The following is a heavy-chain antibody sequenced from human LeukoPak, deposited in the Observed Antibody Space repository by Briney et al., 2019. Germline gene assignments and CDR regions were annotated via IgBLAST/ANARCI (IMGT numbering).Heavy chain of an antibody. D-gene: IGHD3-9*01. CDR2: IYISGST. J-gene: IGHJ4*02. CDR3: ASQYYDILTGYYDY. V-gene: IGHV4-4*07. CDR1: GGSISSYY. Sequence: SETLSLTCTVSGGSISSYYWSWIRQPAGKGLEWIGRIYISGSTDYNPSLKSRVTISVDTSKNQFSLKLSSVTAADTAVYYCASQYYDILTGYYDYWGQGTLVTVSS.